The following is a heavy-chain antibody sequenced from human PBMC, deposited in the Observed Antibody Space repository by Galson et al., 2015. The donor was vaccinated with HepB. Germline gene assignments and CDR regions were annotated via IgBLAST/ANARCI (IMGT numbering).Heavy chain of an antibody. J-gene: IGHJ6*03. CDR1: GGTFSSYA. CDR3: AVEGGYHSGWYNHRDYYYYLNV. Sequence: SVKVSCKASGGTFSSYAISWVRQAPGQGLEWMGGIIPIIGTANYAQKFQGRVTITADESTSTAYMELSSLRSEDTAVYYCAVEGGYHSGWYNHRDYYYYLNVWGKGTTVTVSS. D-gene: IGHD6-19*01. V-gene: IGHV1-69*13. CDR2: IIPIIGTA.